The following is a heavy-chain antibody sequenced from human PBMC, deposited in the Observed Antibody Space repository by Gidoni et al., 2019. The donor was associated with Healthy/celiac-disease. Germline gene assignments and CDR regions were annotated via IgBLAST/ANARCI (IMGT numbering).Heavy chain of an antibody. CDR1: GGSFSGYY. D-gene: IGHD5-12*01. Sequence: GQLQQWGAGLLKPSATLSLTCAVYGGSFSGYYWSWIRQPPGKGLERSGEINHSGSTNYNPSLKRRVTISVDTSKNQFSLKLTSVTAADTAVYYCERGQEMATSNWFDPWGQGTLVTVSS. V-gene: IGHV4-34*01. J-gene: IGHJ5*02. CDR3: ERGQEMATSNWFDP. CDR2: INHSGST.